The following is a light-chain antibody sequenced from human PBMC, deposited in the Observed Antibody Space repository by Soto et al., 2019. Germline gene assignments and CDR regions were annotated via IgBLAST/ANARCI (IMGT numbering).Light chain of an antibody. CDR3: QQSETSPLT. Sequence: DIQMTQSPSSLAASLGDRVTITCRASQVIGNYLAWYQQKPGKVPKLLIYGAYTLQSGVPSRFSGSGSGTEFTLTISSLQPGDFETYYCQQSETSPLTFGQGTRLEIK. CDR2: GAY. V-gene: IGKV1-27*01. CDR1: QVIGNY. J-gene: IGKJ5*01.